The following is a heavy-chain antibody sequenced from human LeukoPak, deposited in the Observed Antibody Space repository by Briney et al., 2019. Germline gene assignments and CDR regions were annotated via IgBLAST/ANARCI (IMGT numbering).Heavy chain of an antibody. CDR2: IYYSGNT. Sequence: PSETLSLTCTVSGGSISTYYWSWVRQPPGKGLEWIGYIYYSGNTNYNPSLKGRVTISLDTSKNQFSLKLSSVTAADTAVYYCAREGLDDHYFDYWGQGALVTVSS. CDR1: GGSISTYY. J-gene: IGHJ4*02. D-gene: IGHD3-3*01. V-gene: IGHV4-59*01. CDR3: AREGLDDHYFDY.